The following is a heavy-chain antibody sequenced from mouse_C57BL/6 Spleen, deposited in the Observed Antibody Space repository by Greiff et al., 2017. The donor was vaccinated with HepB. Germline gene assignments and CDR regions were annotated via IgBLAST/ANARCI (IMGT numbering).Heavy chain of an antibody. J-gene: IGHJ2*01. D-gene: IGHD3-1*01. CDR1: GYAFSSSW. CDR3: ARSGLTFDY. CDR2: IYPGDGDT. V-gene: IGHV1-82*01. Sequence: VQVVESGPELVKPGASVKISCKASGYAFSSSWMNWVKQRPGKGLEWIGRIYPGDGDTNYNGKFKGKATLTADKSSSTAYMQLSSLTSEDSAVYFCARSGLTFDYWGQGTTLTVSS.